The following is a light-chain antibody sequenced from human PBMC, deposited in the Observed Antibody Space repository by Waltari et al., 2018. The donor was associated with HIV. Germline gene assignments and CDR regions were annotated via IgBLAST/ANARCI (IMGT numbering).Light chain of an antibody. CDR3: SSYTSSSSYV. J-gene: IGLJ1*01. CDR1: SSDVGGSTY. CDR2: DVR. Sequence: QSALTQPASVSGSPGQSITISCTGTSSDVGGSTYVSWYQQHPGKAPNPMIYDVRNRPSVVSNRVSGSKSGNTASLTISGLQAEDEADYYCSSYTSSSSYVFGTGTKVTVL. V-gene: IGLV2-14*01.